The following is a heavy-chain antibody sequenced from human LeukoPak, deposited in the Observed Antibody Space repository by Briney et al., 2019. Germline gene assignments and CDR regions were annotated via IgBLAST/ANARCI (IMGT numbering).Heavy chain of an antibody. CDR1: GYTPTELS. CDR3: ATAPRGAVAADY. Sequence: ASVKVSCKVSGYTPTELSMHWVRQAPGKGLEWMGGFDPEDGETIYAQKFKGRVTMTEDTSTDTAYMELSSLRSEDTAVYYCATAPRGAVAADYWSQGTLVTVSS. CDR2: FDPEDGET. J-gene: IGHJ4*02. D-gene: IGHD6-19*01. V-gene: IGHV1-24*01.